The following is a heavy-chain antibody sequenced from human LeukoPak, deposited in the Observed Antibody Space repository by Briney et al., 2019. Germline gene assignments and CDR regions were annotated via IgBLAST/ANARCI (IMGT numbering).Heavy chain of an antibody. CDR2: IYPGDSGT. CDR3: ATLDCSSTSCYYIAYFDY. V-gene: IGHV5-51*01. CDR1: GYSFTSYW. D-gene: IGHD2-2*01. Sequence: GESLKISCRGSGYSFTSYWNGWVRQMPGKGLEWRGIIYPGDSGTTYSPSFQGQVTISADKSINTAYLQWSSLKASDTAMYYCATLDCSSTSCYYIAYFDYWGQGTLVTVSS. J-gene: IGHJ4*02.